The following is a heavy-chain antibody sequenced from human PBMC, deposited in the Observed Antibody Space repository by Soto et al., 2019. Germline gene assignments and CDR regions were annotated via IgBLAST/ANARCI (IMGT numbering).Heavy chain of an antibody. D-gene: IGHD5-12*01. CDR2: IIPIFGTA. V-gene: IGHV1-69*12. Sequence: QVQLVQSGAEVKKPGSSVKVSCRASGGTFSRYAISWVRQAPGQGLEWMGGIIPIFGTANYAQKFQGRVTISADESTSTAYMELSSLRSEDTAVYYCARVGGYDSRPPRGPFDCWGQGARVTGSS. CDR1: GGTFSRYA. J-gene: IGHJ4*02. CDR3: ARVGGYDSRPPRGPFDC.